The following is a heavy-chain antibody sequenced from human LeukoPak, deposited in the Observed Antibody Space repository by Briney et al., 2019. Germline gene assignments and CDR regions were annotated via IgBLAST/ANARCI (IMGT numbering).Heavy chain of an antibody. CDR3: ARGIRYCSSTSCYTFDI. J-gene: IGHJ3*02. CDR1: GYTFTGFY. V-gene: IGHV1-69*13. CDR2: IIPIFGTA. Sequence: SVKVSCKASGYTFTGFYIHWVRQAPGQGLEWMGGIIPIFGTANYAQKFQGRVTITADESTSTAYMELSSLRSEDTAVYYCARGIRYCSSTSCYTFDIWGQGTMVTVSS. D-gene: IGHD2-2*02.